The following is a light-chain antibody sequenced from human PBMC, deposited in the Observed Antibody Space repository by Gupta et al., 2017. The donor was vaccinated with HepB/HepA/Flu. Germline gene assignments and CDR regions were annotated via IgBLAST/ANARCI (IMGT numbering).Light chain of an antibody. Sequence: EIVLTQSPGTLSLSPGERATLSCRASQSVSSSYLAWYQQKPGQAPRLLIYGASSRATGIPDRFSGSGYGTDFTLTSSRREPEDFAVYYWHQDCSPGTFGQGTKVEIK. J-gene: IGKJ1*01. V-gene: IGKV3-20*01. CDR3: HQDCSPGT. CDR2: GAS. CDR1: QSVSSSY.